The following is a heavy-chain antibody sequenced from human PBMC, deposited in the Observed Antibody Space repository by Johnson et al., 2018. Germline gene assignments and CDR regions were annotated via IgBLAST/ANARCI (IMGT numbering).Heavy chain of an antibody. D-gene: IGHD1-14*01. CDR1: GFTLDDYA. CDR3: ARDRGNPDSFDI. CDR2: ISWNSRNI. J-gene: IGHJ3*02. Sequence: VQLVESGGGVVQXGRSLRLSCAASGFTLDDYAMHWVRQVPGKGLEWVAGISWNSRNIDYADSVRGRFTIARDNAKNTLYRQMNSLRTEETAVYFCARDRGNPDSFDIWGQGTMVTVSS. V-gene: IGHV3-9*01.